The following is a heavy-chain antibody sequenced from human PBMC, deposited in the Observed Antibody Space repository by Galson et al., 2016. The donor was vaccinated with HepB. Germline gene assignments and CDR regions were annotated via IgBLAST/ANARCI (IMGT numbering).Heavy chain of an antibody. CDR2: MNPNSGNT. J-gene: IGHJ4*02. V-gene: IGHV1-8*01. CDR1: GYTFTSYD. Sequence: SCKAPGYTFTSYDVNWVRQATGQGLEWMGWMNPNSGNTGNAQKFQGRVTMSINTSISTAYMELTSLRSEDTAIYYCARGGDYYDSSGYYYVAPGPEFDYWGQGTLVTVSS. CDR3: ARGGDYYDSSGYYYVAPGPEFDY. D-gene: IGHD3-22*01.